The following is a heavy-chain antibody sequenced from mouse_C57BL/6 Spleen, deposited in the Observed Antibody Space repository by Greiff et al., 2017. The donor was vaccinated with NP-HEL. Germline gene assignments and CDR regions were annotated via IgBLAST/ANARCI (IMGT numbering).Heavy chain of an antibody. D-gene: IGHD1-1*01. J-gene: IGHJ2*01. CDR2: IYPGDGDT. CDR3: ARGDYYGCRLYY. CDR1: GYAFSSSW. Sequence: VKLLESGPELVKPGASVKISCKASGYAFSSSWMNWVQQRPGKGLEWIGWIYPGDGDTNYNGKFKGKATLTADKSSSTAYMQLSSLSSEDSAVSFCARGDYYGCRLYYWGQGTTLTVSS. V-gene: IGHV1-82*01.